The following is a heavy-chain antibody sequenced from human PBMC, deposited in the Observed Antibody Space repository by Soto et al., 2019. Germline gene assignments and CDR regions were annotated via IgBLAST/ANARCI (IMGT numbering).Heavy chain of an antibody. Sequence: KISCKGSGYSFTIYWIGWVRQMPGKGLERMGIIYPGDSDTRYSPSFQGQVTISADKSISTAYLQWSSLKASDTAMYYCAITCSSTSCPSYYYYGMDVWGQGTTVTVSS. V-gene: IGHV5-51*01. D-gene: IGHD2-2*01. CDR3: AITCSSTSCPSYYYYGMDV. J-gene: IGHJ6*02. CDR2: IYPGDSDT. CDR1: GYSFTIYW.